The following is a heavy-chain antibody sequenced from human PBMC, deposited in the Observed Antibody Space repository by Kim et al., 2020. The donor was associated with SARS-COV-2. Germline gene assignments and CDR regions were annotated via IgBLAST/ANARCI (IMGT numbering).Heavy chain of an antibody. Sequence: GGSLRLSCAASGFTFSSYSMNWVRQAPGKGLEWVSSISSSSYIYYADSVKGRFTISRDNAKNSLYLQMNSLRAEDTAVYYCASSGIAAAGTAFLDYWGQGTLVTVSS. D-gene: IGHD6-13*01. V-gene: IGHV3-21*01. CDR3: ASSGIAAAGTAFLDY. CDR2: ISSSSYI. J-gene: IGHJ4*02. CDR1: GFTFSSYS.